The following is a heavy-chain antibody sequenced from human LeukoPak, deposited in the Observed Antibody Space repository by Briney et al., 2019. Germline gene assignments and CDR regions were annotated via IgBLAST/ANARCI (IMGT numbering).Heavy chain of an antibody. CDR1: GFTFTTSW. J-gene: IGHJ4*02. Sequence: GGSLRLSCAASGFTFTTSWMHWFRQAPGKGLVWVSRIESDGTSTTYADSVKGRFTISRDNAKNTLYLQMNSLRAEDTAVYYCAKDRRGAYSGSRPYYFDYWGQGTLVTVSS. V-gene: IGHV3-74*01. D-gene: IGHD1-26*01. CDR3: AKDRRGAYSGSRPYYFDY. CDR2: IESDGTST.